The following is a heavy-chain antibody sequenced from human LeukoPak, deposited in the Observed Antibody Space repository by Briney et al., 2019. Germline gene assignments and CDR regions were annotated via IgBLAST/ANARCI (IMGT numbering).Heavy chain of an antibody. CDR2: INPSGGST. Sequence: ASVKVSCKASGHTFTSYAMNWVRQAPGQGLEWMGIINPSGGSTSYAQKFQGRVTMTRDMSTSTVYMELSSLRSEDTAVYYCARALSSSGWTDYWGQGTLVTVSS. CDR1: GHTFTSYA. CDR3: ARALSSSGWTDY. D-gene: IGHD6-19*01. J-gene: IGHJ4*02. V-gene: IGHV1-46*01.